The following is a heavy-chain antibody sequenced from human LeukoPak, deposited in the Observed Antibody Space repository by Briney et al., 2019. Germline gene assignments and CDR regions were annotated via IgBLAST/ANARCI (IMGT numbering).Heavy chain of an antibody. CDR2: ISYDGSNK. Sequence: GGSLRLSCAASGFTFSSYAMHWVRQAPGKGLEWVAVISYDGSNKHYADSVKGRFTISRDYSKNTLYLQMNSLRAEDTAVYYCARETGSAIGSTDFDYWGQGTLVTVSS. CDR3: ARETGSAIGSTDFDY. V-gene: IGHV3-30-3*01. J-gene: IGHJ4*02. CDR1: GFTFSSYA. D-gene: IGHD4-17*01.